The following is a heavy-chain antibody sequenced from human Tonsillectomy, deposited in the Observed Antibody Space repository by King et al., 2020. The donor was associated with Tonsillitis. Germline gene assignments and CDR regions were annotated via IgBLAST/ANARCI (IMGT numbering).Heavy chain of an antibody. CDR1: GGSFSGYY. CDR2: INHSGST. Sequence: VQLPQWGAGLLKPSETLSLTCAVYGGSFSGYYWSWIRQPPGKGLEWIGEINHSGSTNYNPSLKSRVTISVDTSKNQFSLKLSSVTAADTAVYYCAVLTWGVLSEGAWGQGTLVTVSS. D-gene: IGHD3-10*01. CDR3: AVLTWGVLSEGA. J-gene: IGHJ5*02. V-gene: IGHV4-34*01.